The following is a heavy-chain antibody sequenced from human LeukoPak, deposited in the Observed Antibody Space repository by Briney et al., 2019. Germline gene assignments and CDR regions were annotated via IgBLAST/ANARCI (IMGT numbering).Heavy chain of an antibody. V-gene: IGHV3-48*04. CDR2: ISSTGGTI. CDR1: GFTFSSNS. D-gene: IGHD4-11*01. J-gene: IGHJ4*02. Sequence: GGSLRLSCAASGFTFSSNSMNWVRQAPGKGLEWVSYISSTGGTIYYADSMKGRFTISRDNAKNSLYLQMNSLRVEDTAVYYCAREDHSNYNYWGQGTLVTVSS. CDR3: AREDHSNYNY.